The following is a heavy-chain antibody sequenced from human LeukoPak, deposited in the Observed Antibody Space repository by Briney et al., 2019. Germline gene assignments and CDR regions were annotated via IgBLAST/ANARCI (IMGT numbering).Heavy chain of an antibody. J-gene: IGHJ5*02. D-gene: IGHD2-8*01. Sequence: GASVKVSCKASGYTFSGFNINWVRQAPGQGLEWMGWISAFTGDTNYAQNFQGRVTMTIDTPKTTAYMGLRSLTSGDTAVYYCARDFCTNGVCSWFDPWGQGTLVTVSS. CDR3: ARDFCTNGVCSWFDP. CDR2: ISAFTGDT. V-gene: IGHV1-18*01. CDR1: GYTFSGFN.